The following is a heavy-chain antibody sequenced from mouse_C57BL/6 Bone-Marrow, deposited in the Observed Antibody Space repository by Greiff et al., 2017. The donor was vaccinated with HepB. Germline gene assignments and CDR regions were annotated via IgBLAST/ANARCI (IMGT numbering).Heavy chain of an antibody. CDR1: EYEFPSHD. Sequence: EVNVVESGGGLVQPGESLKLSCESNEYEFPSHDMSWVRKTPEKRLELVAAINSDGGSTYYPDTMERRFIISRDNTKKTLYLQMSRLRSEDTALYYCARGWLLWYFDVWGTGTTVTVSS. CDR3: ARGWLLWYFDV. CDR2: INSDGGST. V-gene: IGHV5-2*01. D-gene: IGHD2-3*01. J-gene: IGHJ1*03.